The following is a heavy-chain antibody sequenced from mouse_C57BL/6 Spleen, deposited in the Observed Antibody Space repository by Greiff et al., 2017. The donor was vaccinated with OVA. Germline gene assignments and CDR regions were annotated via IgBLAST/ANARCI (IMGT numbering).Heavy chain of an antibody. CDR2: INPSSGYT. Sequence: QVQLKESGAELARPGASVKMSCKASGYTFTSYTMHWVKQRPGQGLEWIGYINPSSGYTKYNQKFKDKATLTADKSSSTAYMQLSSLTSEDSAVYYCARNDLFAYWGQGTLVTVSA. CDR3: ARNDLFAY. J-gene: IGHJ3*01. V-gene: IGHV1-4*01. D-gene: IGHD2-3*01. CDR1: GYTFTSYT.